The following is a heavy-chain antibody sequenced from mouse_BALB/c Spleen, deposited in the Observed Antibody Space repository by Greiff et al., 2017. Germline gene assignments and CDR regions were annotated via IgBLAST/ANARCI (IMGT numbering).Heavy chain of an antibody. Sequence: VQLKESGPGLVKPSQSLSLTCTVTGYSITSDYAWNWIRQFPGNKLEWMGYISYSGSTSYNPSLKSRISITRDTSKNQFFLQLNSVTTEDTATYYCARDGYYENYWGQGTTLTVSS. CDR2: ISYSGST. V-gene: IGHV3-2*02. J-gene: IGHJ2*01. D-gene: IGHD2-3*01. CDR3: ARDGYYENY. CDR1: GYSITSDYA.